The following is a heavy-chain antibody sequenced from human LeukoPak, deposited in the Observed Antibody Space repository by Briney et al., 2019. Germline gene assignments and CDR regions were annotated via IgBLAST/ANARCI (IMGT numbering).Heavy chain of an antibody. J-gene: IGHJ4*02. CDR2: IYHSGRT. CDR3: ARLSPPATRFDY. Sequence: SETLSLTCTVSGYSISSGYYWGWIRQPPGKGLEWIGSIYHSGRTFYNPSLKSRVTISVDTSKNQFSLKLTSVTAADTAVYYCARLSPPATRFDYWGQEPLVTVSS. CDR1: GYSISSGYY. V-gene: IGHV4-38-2*02.